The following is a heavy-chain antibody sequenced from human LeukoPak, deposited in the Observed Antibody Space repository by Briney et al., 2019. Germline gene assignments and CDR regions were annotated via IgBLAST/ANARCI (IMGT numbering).Heavy chain of an antibody. CDR2: INDRGST. CDR1: GGSINNYY. CDR3: ARGKLYPPMVRGVINYFDY. J-gene: IGHJ4*02. Sequence: PSETLSLTCSVSGGSINNYYWSWLRQPPGKGLEWIGYINDRGSTSYNPSLRGRVTMSFDTSKNQFSLKLSSVTAADTAVYYCARGKLYPPMVRGVINYFDYWGQGTLVTVSS. D-gene: IGHD3-10*01. V-gene: IGHV4-59*12.